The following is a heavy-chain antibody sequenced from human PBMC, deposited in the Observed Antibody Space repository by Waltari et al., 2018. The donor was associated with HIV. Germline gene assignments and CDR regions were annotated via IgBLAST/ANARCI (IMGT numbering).Heavy chain of an antibody. V-gene: IGHV1-3*01. J-gene: IGHJ4*02. Sequence: QVQLVQSRAEVKRPGASVKVSCKTAGYTFTNYAVHWVRQAPGQRLESMGWINVGNSKTQYSQKFQGRLTITRDTSARVAYMELTRLKSEDTAVYFCAREGAGDIYYLEYWGQGTLVTVSS. CDR2: INVGNSKT. CDR3: AREGAGDIYYLEY. CDR1: GYTFTNYA. D-gene: IGHD3-16*02.